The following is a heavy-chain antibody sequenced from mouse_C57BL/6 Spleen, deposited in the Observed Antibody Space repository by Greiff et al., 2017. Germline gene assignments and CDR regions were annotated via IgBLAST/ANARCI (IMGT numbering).Heavy chain of an antibody. CDR3: ARSSYDGYVDY. J-gene: IGHJ2*01. CDR2: IYPGDGDT. CDR1: GYAFSSYW. V-gene: IGHV1-80*01. D-gene: IGHD2-3*01. Sequence: VQLQESGAELVKPGASVKISCKASGYAFSSYWMNWVKQRPGKGLEWIGQIYPGDGDTNYNGKFKGKATLTADKSSSTAYMQLSSLTSEDSAVYFCARSSYDGYVDYWGQGTTLTVSS.